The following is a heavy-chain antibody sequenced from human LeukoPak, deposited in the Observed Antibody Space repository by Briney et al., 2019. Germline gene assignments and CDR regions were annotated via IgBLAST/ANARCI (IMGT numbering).Heavy chain of an antibody. V-gene: IGHV6-1*01. J-gene: IGHJ5*02. CDR2: TYYRSKWYN. D-gene: IGHD6-13*01. CDR3: AREGYSSSWYPNWFDP. Sequence: SQTLSLTCAISGDSVSSNSAAWNWIRQSPSRGLEWLGRTYYRSKWYNDYAVPVKSRITINPDTSKNQFSLQLNSVTPEDTAVYYCAREGYSSSWYPNWFDPWGQGTLVTVSS. CDR1: GDSVSSNSAA.